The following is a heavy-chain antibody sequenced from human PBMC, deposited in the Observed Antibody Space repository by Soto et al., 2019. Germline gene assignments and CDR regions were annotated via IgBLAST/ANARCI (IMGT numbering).Heavy chain of an antibody. Sequence: GGSLRLSCAASGFTFSSYAMSWVRQAPGKGLEWVSAISGSGGRKYYADSVKGRFTISRDNSKNTLYLQMNSLRAEDTAVYYCALDHHDGSGSYWVMAFDIWGQGTMVTVSS. CDR3: ALDHHDGSGSYWVMAFDI. J-gene: IGHJ3*02. CDR2: ISGSGGRK. D-gene: IGHD3-10*01. CDR1: GFTFSSYA. V-gene: IGHV3-23*01.